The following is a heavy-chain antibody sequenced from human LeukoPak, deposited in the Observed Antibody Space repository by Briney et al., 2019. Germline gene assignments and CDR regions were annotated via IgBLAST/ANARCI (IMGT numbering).Heavy chain of an antibody. V-gene: IGHV3-7*01. CDR1: GFTFSLYW. CDR3: VQDWAWGAFGS. Sequence: GGSLRLSCAASGFTFSLYWMTWVRQAPGKGLEWVANIKQDGSEQYYVDSVKGRFTISRDNAKNSLYLQMNSLRAEDTAVYYCVQDWAWGAFGSWGQGTLVTVSS. CDR2: IKQDGSEQ. D-gene: IGHD7-27*01. J-gene: IGHJ4*02.